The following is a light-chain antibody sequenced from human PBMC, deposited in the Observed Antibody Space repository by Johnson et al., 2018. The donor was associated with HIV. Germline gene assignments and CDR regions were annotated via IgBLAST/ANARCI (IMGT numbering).Light chain of an antibody. Sequence: QSFLTQPPSASGTPGQRVTISCSGSSSNIGSNTVNWYQQLPGTAPKLLIYRNNQRPSGVPDRFSGSKSGTSASLAISGLQAEDEADYYCAAWDDSLNGHYVFGTGTKVTVL. V-gene: IGLV1-44*01. J-gene: IGLJ1*01. CDR3: AAWDDSLNGHYV. CDR2: RNN. CDR1: SSNIGSNT.